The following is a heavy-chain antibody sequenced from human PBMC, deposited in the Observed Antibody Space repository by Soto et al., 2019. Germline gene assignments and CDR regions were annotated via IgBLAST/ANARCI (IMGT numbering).Heavy chain of an antibody. D-gene: IGHD2-2*01. CDR3: ARGRIVYCSSTSCYVDWFDP. CDR2: MNPNSGNT. CDR1: GYTFTSYD. J-gene: IGHJ5*02. Sequence: ASVKVSCKASGYTFTSYDINWVRQATGQGLEWMGWMNPNSGNTGYAQKFQGRVTMTRNTSISTAYMELSSLRSEDTAVYYCARGRIVYCSSTSCYVDWFDPWGQGTLVTVSS. V-gene: IGHV1-8*01.